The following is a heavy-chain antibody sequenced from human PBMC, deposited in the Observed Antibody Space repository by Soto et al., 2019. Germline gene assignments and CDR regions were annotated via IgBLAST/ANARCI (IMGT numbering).Heavy chain of an antibody. J-gene: IGHJ6*02. D-gene: IGHD2-2*01. CDR2: INPNSGGT. Sequence: ALVKVSFKASGYTFTGYYMHWVRQAPGQGLEWMGWINPNSGGTNYAQKFQGRVTMTRDTSISTAYMELSRLRSDDTAVYYCARDGEADCSSTSGHGEVDYYYYGMDVWGQGTTVTVSS. V-gene: IGHV1-2*02. CDR3: ARDGEADCSSTSGHGEVDYYYYGMDV. CDR1: GYTFTGYY.